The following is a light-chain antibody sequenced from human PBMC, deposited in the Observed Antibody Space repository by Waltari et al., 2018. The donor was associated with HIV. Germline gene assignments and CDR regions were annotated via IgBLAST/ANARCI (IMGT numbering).Light chain of an antibody. CDR1: QSVNSN. Sequence: ILMTQSPATLSVSPGETATLSCRATQSVNSNLAWYQHKPGQAPRLLIYGASTRATGIPVGFSGSGSGTNFTLTISSLESEDFAVYYCLQYNVWPRTFGRGTKLEIK. V-gene: IGKV3-15*01. CDR3: LQYNVWPRT. J-gene: IGKJ2*01. CDR2: GAS.